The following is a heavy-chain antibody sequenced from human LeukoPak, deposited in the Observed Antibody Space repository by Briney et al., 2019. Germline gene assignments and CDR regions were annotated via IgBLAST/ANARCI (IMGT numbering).Heavy chain of an antibody. Sequence: PGGSLRLSCAASGFTFSSYSMNWVRQAPGKGLEWVSYISSSSSTIYYADSVKGRFTISRDNAKNSLYLQMNSLRDEDTAVYYCARATETDSRGWPFDYWGQGTLVTVSS. CDR3: ARATETDSRGWPFDY. CDR2: ISSSSSTI. CDR1: GFTFSSYS. V-gene: IGHV3-48*02. D-gene: IGHD6-19*01. J-gene: IGHJ4*02.